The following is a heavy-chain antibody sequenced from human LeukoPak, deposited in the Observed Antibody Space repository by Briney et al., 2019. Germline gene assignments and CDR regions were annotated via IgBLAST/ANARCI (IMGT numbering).Heavy chain of an antibody. CDR1: GGSISSYY. Sequence: SETLSLTCTVSGGSISSYYWSWIRQPPGKGLEYIGYIYYSGSTNYSPSLKSRVTISVDTSKNQFSLKLSSVTAADTAVYYCARTEESGYSYGYFGYYYYMDVWGKGTTVTVSS. CDR2: IYYSGST. D-gene: IGHD5-18*01. CDR3: ARTEESGYSYGYFGYYYYMDV. J-gene: IGHJ6*03. V-gene: IGHV4-59*01.